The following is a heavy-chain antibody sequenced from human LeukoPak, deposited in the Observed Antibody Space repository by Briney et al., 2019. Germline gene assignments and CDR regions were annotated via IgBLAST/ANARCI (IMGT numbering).Heavy chain of an antibody. J-gene: IGHJ4*02. CDR3: AREGWEPNFDQ. CDR1: GYTFADHF. D-gene: IGHD1-26*01. V-gene: IGHV1-2*02. CDR2: INPNSGAT. Sequence: ASVKVSCKASGYTFADHFIHWVRQARGQGLEWMGWINPNSGATNYAQNFQGRVTMTSDTSITTAYMELTSLTFNDTAVYYCAREGWEPNFDQWGQGTLVTVSS.